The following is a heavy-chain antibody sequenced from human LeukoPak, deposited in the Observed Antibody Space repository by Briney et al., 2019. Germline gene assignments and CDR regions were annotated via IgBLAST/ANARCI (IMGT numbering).Heavy chain of an antibody. D-gene: IGHD4-17*01. CDR2: IYHSGST. V-gene: IGHV4-4*02. CDR3: AREGNGDYGLGAFDI. J-gene: IGHJ3*02. Sequence: PSETLSLTCAVSGGSISSSNWWSWVRQPPGKGLEWIGEIYHSGSTNYNPSLKSRVTISVDTSKNQFSLKLSSVTAADTAVYYCAREGNGDYGLGAFDIWGQGTMVTVSS. CDR1: GGSISSSNW.